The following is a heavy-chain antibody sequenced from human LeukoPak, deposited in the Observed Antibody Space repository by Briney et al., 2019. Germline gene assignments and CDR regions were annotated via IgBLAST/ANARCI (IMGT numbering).Heavy chain of an antibody. CDR1: GGTFSSYA. J-gene: IGHJ4*02. CDR3: ARDRGVQLWLEYYFDY. D-gene: IGHD5-18*01. Sequence: WASVKVSCKASGGTFSSYAINWVRQAPGQGLEWMGRIIPIFGIANYAQKFQGRVTITADKSTSTAYMELSSLRSEDTAVYYCARDRGVQLWLEYYFDYWGQGTLVTVSS. V-gene: IGHV1-69*04. CDR2: IIPIFGIA.